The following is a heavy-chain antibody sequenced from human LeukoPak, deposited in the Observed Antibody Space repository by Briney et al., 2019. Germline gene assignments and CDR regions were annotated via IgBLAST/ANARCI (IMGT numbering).Heavy chain of an antibody. V-gene: IGHV3-21*01. Sequence: GGSLRLSCAASGFTFSSYSMNWVRQAPGKGLEWVSSISSSSSYIYYADSVKGRFTISRDNAKNSLYLQMNSLGAEDTAVYYCARDYLVRGVPLNWFDPWGQGTLVTVSS. CDR3: ARDYLVRGVPLNWFDP. J-gene: IGHJ5*02. CDR2: ISSSSSYI. CDR1: GFTFSSYS. D-gene: IGHD3-10*01.